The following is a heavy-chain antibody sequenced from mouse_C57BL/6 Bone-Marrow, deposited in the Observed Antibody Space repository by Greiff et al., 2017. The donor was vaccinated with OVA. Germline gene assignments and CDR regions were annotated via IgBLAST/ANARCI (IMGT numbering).Heavy chain of an antibody. J-gene: IGHJ4*01. CDR3: ARLLRGFCYYAMDY. V-gene: IGHV1-82*01. CDR2: IYPGDGDT. CDR1: GYAFSSSW. D-gene: IGHD1-1*01. Sequence: QVQLQQSGPELVKPGASVKISCKASGYAFSSSWMNWVKQRPGKGLEWIGRIYPGDGDTNYNGKFKGKATLTADKSSSTAYMQLSSLTSEDSAVYFCARLLRGFCYYAMDYWGQGTSVTVSS.